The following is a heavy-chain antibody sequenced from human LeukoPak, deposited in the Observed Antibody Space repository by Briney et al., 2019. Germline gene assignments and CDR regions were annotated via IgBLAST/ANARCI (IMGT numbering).Heavy chain of an antibody. CDR1: GCSISSYY. D-gene: IGHD1-1*01. Sequence: SETLSLTCPVSGCSISSYYWSWIRQPPGKGLEWLGYIYYSGSPNYNPSLKSRVTISVDTSKNQFSLKLRSVTAADTAVYYCARGTWPFDYWGQGTLVTVPS. J-gene: IGHJ4*02. CDR3: ARGTWPFDY. V-gene: IGHV4-59*01. CDR2: IYYSGSP.